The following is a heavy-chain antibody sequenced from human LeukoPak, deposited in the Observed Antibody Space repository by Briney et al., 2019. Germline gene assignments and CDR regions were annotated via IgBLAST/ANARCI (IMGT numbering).Heavy chain of an antibody. CDR2: SGST. J-gene: IGHJ4*02. D-gene: IGHD2-21*01. Sequence: PSETLSLTCTVSGYSISSGYYWGWIRQPPGKGLEWIGSGSTYYNPSLKSRVTISVDTSKNQFSLKLSSVTAADTAVYYCARVWGDEDYWGQGTLVTVSS. CDR1: GYSISSGYY. V-gene: IGHV4-38-2*02. CDR3: ARVWGDEDY.